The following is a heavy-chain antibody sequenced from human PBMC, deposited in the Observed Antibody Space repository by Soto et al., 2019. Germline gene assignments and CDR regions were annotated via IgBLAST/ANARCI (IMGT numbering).Heavy chain of an antibody. CDR1: GGSISSGVYY. CDR3: ARDDYSGSGLDY. V-gene: IGHV4-31*03. CDR2: IYYSGSN. Sequence: PSETLSLTCTVSGGSISSGVYYWSWIRQYPGKGLEWIGYIYYSGSNYYNPSLKSRISMSVDTSKSQFSLKLSSVTAADTTVYYCARDDYSGSGLDYWGQGTLVTVSS. D-gene: IGHD2-15*01. J-gene: IGHJ4*02.